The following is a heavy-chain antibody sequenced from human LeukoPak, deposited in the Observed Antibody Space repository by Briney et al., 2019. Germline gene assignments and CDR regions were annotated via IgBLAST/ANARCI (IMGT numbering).Heavy chain of an antibody. CDR3: ARAGGGYSFDY. D-gene: IGHD5-18*01. CDR1: GGSISTYY. CDR2: SYYSGST. V-gene: IGHV4-59*01. J-gene: IGHJ4*02. Sequence: TETLSLTCTVSGGSISTYYWSWIRQPPGKGLEWIGYSYYSGSTTHNPSLQSRVTISVDTSRNQFSLKLTSVTAADTAVYYCARAGGGYSFDYWGQGTLVTVSS.